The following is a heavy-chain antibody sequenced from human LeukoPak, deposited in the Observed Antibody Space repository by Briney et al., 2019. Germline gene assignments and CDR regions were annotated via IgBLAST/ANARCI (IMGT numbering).Heavy chain of an antibody. J-gene: IGHJ4*02. CDR3: AKQGERHGDYPGV. D-gene: IGHD4-17*01. V-gene: IGHV3-30*18. CDR1: GFTFSSYG. CDR2: ISYDGSNK. Sequence: PGRSLRLSCAASGFTFSSYGMHWVRQAPGKGLEWVAVISYDGSNKYYADSVKGRFTISRDNSKNTLYLQMNSLRAEDTAVYYCAKQGERHGDYPGVWGQGTLVTVSS.